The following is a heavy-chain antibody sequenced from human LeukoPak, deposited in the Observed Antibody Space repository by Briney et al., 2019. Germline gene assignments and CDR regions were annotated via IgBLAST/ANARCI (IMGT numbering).Heavy chain of an antibody. V-gene: IGHV1-24*01. D-gene: IGHD3-16*02. Sequence: GASVKVSCKVSGYTLTELSMHWVRQAPGKGLEWMGGFDPEDGETIYAQKFQGRVTMTEDTSTDTAYMELSSLRSEDTAVYYCATMPPRRRGAIRYYFDYWGQGTLVTVSS. CDR1: GYTLTELS. CDR3: ATMPPRRRGAIRYYFDY. J-gene: IGHJ4*02. CDR2: FDPEDGET.